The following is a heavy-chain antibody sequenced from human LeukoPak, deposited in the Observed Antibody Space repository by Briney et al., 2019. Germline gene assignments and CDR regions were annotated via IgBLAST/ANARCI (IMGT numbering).Heavy chain of an antibody. CDR2: IYTSGST. CDR1: GGSISSYY. V-gene: IGHV4-4*07. D-gene: IGHD2-2*02. Sequence: SETLSLTCTVSGGSISSYYWSWIRQPAGKGLEWIGRIYTSGSTNYNPSLKSRVTMSVDTSKNQFSLKLSSVTAADTAVYYCARDKRWDCSSTSCYRIDPWGQGTLVTVSS. CDR3: ARDKRWDCSSTSCYRIDP. J-gene: IGHJ5*02.